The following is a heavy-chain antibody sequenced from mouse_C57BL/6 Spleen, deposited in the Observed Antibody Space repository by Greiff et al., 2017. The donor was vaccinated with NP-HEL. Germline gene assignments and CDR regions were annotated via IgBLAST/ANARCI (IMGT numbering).Heavy chain of an antibody. CDR1: GFTFKDYY. CDR3: AYYGCSLRD. CDR2: IDPEDGDT. Sequence: EVQLQQSGAELVKPGASVKLSCTASGFTFKDYYMHWVQQRPEKGLEWIARIDPEDGDTKYAPNFQGRATISADTASNTAYLQLSSLTSEDTAVYYCAYYGCSLRDWGTGTTVTVSS. V-gene: IGHV14-2*01. J-gene: IGHJ1*03. D-gene: IGHD1-2*01.